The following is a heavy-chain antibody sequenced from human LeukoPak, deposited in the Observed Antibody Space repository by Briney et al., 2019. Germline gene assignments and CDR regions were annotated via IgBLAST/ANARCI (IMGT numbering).Heavy chain of an antibody. CDR3: AGSGSPDPGNWGHYYFDF. Sequence: PSETLSLTCTVSGGSISSYYWSWIRQPTGKGLEWIGRIYTSGSTNYNPSLKSRVTMSVDTSKNQFSLKLSSVTAADTAVYYCAGSGSPDPGNWGHYYFDFWGQGTLVTVSS. V-gene: IGHV4-4*07. CDR2: IYTSGST. J-gene: IGHJ4*02. D-gene: IGHD1-26*01. CDR1: GGSISSYY.